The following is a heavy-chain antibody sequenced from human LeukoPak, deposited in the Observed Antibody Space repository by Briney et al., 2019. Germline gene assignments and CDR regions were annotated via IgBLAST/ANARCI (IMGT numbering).Heavy chain of an antibody. Sequence: GGSLRLSCAASGFTFSSYAMHWVRQAPGKGLEWVAVISYDGSNKYYADSVKGRFTISRDNSKNTLYLQMNSLRAEDTAVYYCAREDYDILTGYYYFDYWGQGTLVTVSS. D-gene: IGHD3-9*01. J-gene: IGHJ4*02. V-gene: IGHV3-30*04. CDR1: GFTFSSYA. CDR2: ISYDGSNK. CDR3: AREDYDILTGYYYFDY.